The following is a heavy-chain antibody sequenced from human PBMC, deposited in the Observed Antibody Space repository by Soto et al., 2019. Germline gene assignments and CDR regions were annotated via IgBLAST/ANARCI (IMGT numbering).Heavy chain of an antibody. CDR3: AKDGRLGELSSRPYYFDY. D-gene: IGHD3-16*02. CDR1: GFTFSSYG. CDR2: ISYDGSNK. J-gene: IGHJ4*02. Sequence: VQLVESGGGVVQPGRSLRLSCAASGFTFSSYGMHWVRQAPGKGLEWVAVISYDGSNKYYADSVKGRFTISRDNSKNTLYLQMNSLGAEDTAVYYCAKDGRLGELSSRPYYFDYWGQGTLVTVSS. V-gene: IGHV3-30*18.